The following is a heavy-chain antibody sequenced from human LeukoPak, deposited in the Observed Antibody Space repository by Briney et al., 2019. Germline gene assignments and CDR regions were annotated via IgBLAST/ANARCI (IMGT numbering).Heavy chain of an antibody. D-gene: IGHD3-22*01. J-gene: IGHJ4*02. CDR3: AAPGGSGYSFDY. CDR2: IRYDGSNK. CDR1: GFTFSSYG. Sequence: GGSLRLSCAASGFTFSSYGMHWVRQAPGKGLEWVAFIRYDGSNKYYADSVKGRFTISRDNSKNTLYLQMNSLRAEDTAVYYCAAPGGSGYSFDYWGQGTLVTVSS. V-gene: IGHV3-30*02.